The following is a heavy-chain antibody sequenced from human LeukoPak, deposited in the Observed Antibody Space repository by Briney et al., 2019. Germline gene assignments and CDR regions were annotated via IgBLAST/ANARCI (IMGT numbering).Heavy chain of an antibody. Sequence: GGSLRLSCAASGFTFSSYSMNWVRQAPGKGLEWVSSISSSSSYIYYADSVKGRFTISRDNAKNSLYLQMNSLRAEDTAVYYCASRYSSGWSDAFDIWGQGTMVTVSS. V-gene: IGHV3-21*01. CDR1: GFTFSSYS. CDR3: ASRYSSGWSDAFDI. J-gene: IGHJ3*02. D-gene: IGHD6-19*01. CDR2: ISSSSSYI.